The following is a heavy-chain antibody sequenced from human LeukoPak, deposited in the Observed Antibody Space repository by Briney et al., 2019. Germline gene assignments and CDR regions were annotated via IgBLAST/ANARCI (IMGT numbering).Heavy chain of an antibody. CDR3: ARDRDGGSYYRFHE. V-gene: IGHV3-33*01. CDR1: GFAFSSYG. Sequence: GGSLRLSCASSGFAFSSYGMHWVRQTPRKGLEWMAVIWYDGSKKYYADSVEGRFTISRDNSKNTLYLQMNTLRVEDTGVYYCARDRDGGSYYRFHEWGQGTLVTVSS. D-gene: IGHD3-10*01. CDR2: IWYDGSKK. J-gene: IGHJ4*02.